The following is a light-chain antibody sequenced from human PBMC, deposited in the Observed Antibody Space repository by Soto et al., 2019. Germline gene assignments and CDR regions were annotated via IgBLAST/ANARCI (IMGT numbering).Light chain of an antibody. CDR1: QSVGDY. CDR3: HHRAKWPYT. J-gene: IGKJ2*01. CDR2: DAS. V-gene: IGKV3-11*01. Sequence: EIVLTQSPATLSLSPGERATLSCRASQSVGDYLLWFQQKPGQPPRLLIYDASNRASGIPARFSGSGSGTDFTLTISRLEPEDFAVYSCHHRAKWPYTFGQGTKLEI.